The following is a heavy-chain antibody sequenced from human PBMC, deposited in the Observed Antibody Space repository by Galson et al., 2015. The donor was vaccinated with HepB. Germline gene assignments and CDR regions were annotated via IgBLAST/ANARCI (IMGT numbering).Heavy chain of an antibody. CDR3: AREAKRYYFDY. CDR1: GYTFTSYA. Sequence: SVKVSCKASGYTFTSYAMHWVRQAPGQRLEWMGWINAGNGNTKYSQKFQGRVTITRDASASTAYMELSSLRSEDTAVYCCAREAKRYYFDYWGQGTLVTVSS. J-gene: IGHJ4*02. CDR2: INAGNGNT. V-gene: IGHV1-3*01.